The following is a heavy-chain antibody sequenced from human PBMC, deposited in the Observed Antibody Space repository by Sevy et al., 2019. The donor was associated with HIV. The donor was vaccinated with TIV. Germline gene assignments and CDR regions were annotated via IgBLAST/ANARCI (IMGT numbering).Heavy chain of an antibody. CDR2: TSTAGNNK. CDR1: GFTFSSYA. D-gene: IGHD5-18*01. J-gene: IGHJ4*02. V-gene: IGHV3-30-3*01. CDR3: ARDAVIQLWEYYFDY. Sequence: GGSLRLSCAASGFTFSSYAMHWVRQAPGKGLEWVAMTSTAGNNKYYADAVKGRFTISRDNSKNTLFLQMDTLRAEDTALYYCARDAVIQLWEYYFDYWGQGTLVTVSS.